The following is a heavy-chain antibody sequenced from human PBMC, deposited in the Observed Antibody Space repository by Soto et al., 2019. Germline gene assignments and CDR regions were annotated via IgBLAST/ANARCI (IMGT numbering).Heavy chain of an antibody. D-gene: IGHD6-13*01. CDR1: GASMNSYH. V-gene: IGHV4-4*07. J-gene: IGHJ5*02. Sequence: SETLSLTCTVSGASMNSYHWSWIRQPAGKGLEWTGHIHSSGSTNYNPSLKSRVTMSVDTSKNQFSLRLMSLTAADTAVYYCARDQGVAAAGITWFDPWGQGXLVTVYS. CDR2: IHSSGST. CDR3: ARDQGVAAAGITWFDP.